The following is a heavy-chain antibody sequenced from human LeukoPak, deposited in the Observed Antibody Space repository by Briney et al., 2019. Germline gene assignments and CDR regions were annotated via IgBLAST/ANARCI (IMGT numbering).Heavy chain of an antibody. CDR1: GGTFSSYT. Sequence: SVNVSCKASGGTFSSYTISWVRQAPGQGLEWMGRIIPVLGITNYAQKFQGRVTITADKPTSTAYMELSSLRSEDTAVYYCARSVAVAGDYFDYWGQGTLVTVSS. CDR3: ARSVAVAGDYFDY. D-gene: IGHD6-19*01. J-gene: IGHJ4*02. V-gene: IGHV1-69*02. CDR2: IIPVLGIT.